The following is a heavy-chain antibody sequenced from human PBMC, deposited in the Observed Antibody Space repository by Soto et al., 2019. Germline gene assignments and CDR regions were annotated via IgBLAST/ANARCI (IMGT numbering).Heavy chain of an antibody. D-gene: IGHD3-3*01. Sequence: VQLVQSGAEVRRPGASVKISCRTSGYSFTNYYLHWVRQAPGQGLEWMGTINPSDGSTIYAQKLQGRVTMTRATSASTVYTELRSLRSEDAAVYYCARDRLDFRSGYDAFDIWGQGTMVTVSS. V-gene: IGHV1-46*01. J-gene: IGHJ3*02. CDR1: GYSFTNYY. CDR3: ARDRLDFRSGYDAFDI. CDR2: INPSDGST.